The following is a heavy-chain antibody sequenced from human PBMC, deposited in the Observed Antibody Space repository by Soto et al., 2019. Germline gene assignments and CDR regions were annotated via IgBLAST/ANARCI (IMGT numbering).Heavy chain of an antibody. D-gene: IGHD1-26*01. Sequence: EVQLVESGGGLVQPGGSLRLSCAASGFTFNTYWMKWVRQAPGKGLEWVANIKQDGSEKYYVDSVKGRFSISRDNAKNSMYLQMNSLRAEDTAVYYCARGEWGRYFDLWGRGTLVTVSS. J-gene: IGHJ2*01. CDR3: ARGEWGRYFDL. V-gene: IGHV3-7*05. CDR2: IKQDGSEK. CDR1: GFTFNTYW.